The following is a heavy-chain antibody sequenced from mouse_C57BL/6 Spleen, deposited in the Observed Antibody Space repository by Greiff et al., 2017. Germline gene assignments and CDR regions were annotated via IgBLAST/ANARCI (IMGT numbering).Heavy chain of an antibody. CDR1: GFTFTDYY. D-gene: IGHD1-1*01. CDR3: ARYGLRREAMDY. Sequence: VQLKESGGGLVQPGGSLSLSCAASGFTFTDYYMSWVRQPPGKALEWLGFISHKANGYTTEYSASVKGRFTISRDNSQSILYLQMKALRAEYSATYDDARYGLRREAMDYWGQGTSVTVSS. CDR2: ISHKANGYTT. J-gene: IGHJ4*01. V-gene: IGHV7-3*01.